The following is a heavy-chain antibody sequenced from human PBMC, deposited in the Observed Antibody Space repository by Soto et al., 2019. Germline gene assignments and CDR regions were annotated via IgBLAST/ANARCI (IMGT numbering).Heavy chain of an antibody. V-gene: IGHV3-30*18. CDR1: GFTFSSYG. CDR3: AKNSGP. CDR2: ISYDGSNK. D-gene: IGHD1-26*01. Sequence: GGSLRLSCAAPGFTFSSYGMHWVRQAPGKGLEWVAIISYDGSNKFYADSVKGRFTISRDNSKNTLYLQMNSLRVEDTAVYYCAKNSGPWGQGTLVTVSS. J-gene: IGHJ5*02.